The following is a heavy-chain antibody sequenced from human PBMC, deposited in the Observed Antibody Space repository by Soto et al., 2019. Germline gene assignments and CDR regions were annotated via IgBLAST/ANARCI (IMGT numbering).Heavy chain of an antibody. V-gene: IGHV4-34*01. CDR1: GGSFSGYY. CDR3: ARGKAAAGTDYFDY. J-gene: IGHJ4*02. Sequence: QVQLQQWGAGLLKPSETLSLTCAVYGGSFSGYYWSWIRQPPGKGLEWIGEINHRGSTNYNPSLKSRVTISVDTSKNQFSLKLSSVTAADTAVYYCARGKAAAGTDYFDYWGQGTLVTVSS. CDR2: INHRGST. D-gene: IGHD6-13*01.